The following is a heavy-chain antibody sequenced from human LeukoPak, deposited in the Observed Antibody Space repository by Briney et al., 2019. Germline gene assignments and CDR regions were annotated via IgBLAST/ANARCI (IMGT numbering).Heavy chain of an antibody. V-gene: IGHV3-30*04. D-gene: IGHD3-10*01. J-gene: IGHJ6*04. CDR1: GLTFSRYA. CDR3: ARDLDSGSLYYYGMDV. Sequence: PGRSLRLSCAASGLTFSRYAMHWVRQAPGKGLDWVAVISYDGTNKYFADSVKGRFTISRDNSRNTLYLQMNSLRAEDTAVYFCARDLDSGSLYYYGMDVWGKGTTVTVSS. CDR2: ISYDGTNK.